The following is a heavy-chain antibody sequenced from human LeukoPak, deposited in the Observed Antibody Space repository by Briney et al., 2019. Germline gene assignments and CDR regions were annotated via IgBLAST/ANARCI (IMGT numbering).Heavy chain of an antibody. CDR2: VSGYNGDT. CDR3: ARVGSMAGLYDSSYMDV. V-gene: IGHV1-18*01. Sequence: GASVKVSCKASGYTFRSYGISWVRQDPGQGLEWMGWVSGYNGDTNYVQKVQGRVTMTTDTSTATAYMELRSLRSDDTAVYYCARVGSMAGLYDSSYMDVWGKGTTVTVSS. D-gene: IGHD6-19*01. J-gene: IGHJ6*03. CDR1: GYTFRSYG.